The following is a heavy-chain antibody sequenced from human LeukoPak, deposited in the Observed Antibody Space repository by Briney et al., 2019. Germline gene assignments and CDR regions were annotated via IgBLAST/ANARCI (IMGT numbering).Heavy chain of an antibody. CDR1: GYTLTELS. D-gene: IGHD1-26*01. Sequence: ASVKVASKVSGYTLTELSMHWVRQAPGKGLEWMGGFDPEDGETIYAQKFQGRVTMTEDTSTDTAYMELSSLRSEDTAVYYCATVLSGSYLGGSYFDYWGQGTLVTVSS. CDR2: FDPEDGET. V-gene: IGHV1-24*01. CDR3: ATVLSGSYLGGSYFDY. J-gene: IGHJ4*02.